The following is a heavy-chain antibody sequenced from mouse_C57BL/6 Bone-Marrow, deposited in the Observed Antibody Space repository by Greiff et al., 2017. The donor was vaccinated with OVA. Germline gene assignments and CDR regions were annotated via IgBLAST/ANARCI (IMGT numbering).Heavy chain of an antibody. V-gene: IGHV1-81*01. D-gene: IGHD2-4*01. CDR2: IYPRSGNT. Sequence: QVQLQQSGAELARPGASVKLSCKASGYTFTSSGISWVKQRTGQGLEWIGEIYPRSGNTYYNEKFKGKATLTADKSSSTAYMELRSLTTEDSAVYYCAGYDDDGGYFDVWGTGTTVTVSA. CDR1: GYTFTSSG. CDR3: AGYDDDGGYFDV. J-gene: IGHJ1*03.